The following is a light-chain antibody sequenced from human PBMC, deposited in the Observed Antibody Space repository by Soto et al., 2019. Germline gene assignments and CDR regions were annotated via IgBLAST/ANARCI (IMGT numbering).Light chain of an antibody. CDR2: NAA. CDR3: QQYYKWPPFT. Sequence: EIVMTQSPATLSVSPGERATLSCRASQRIDTSLAWYQPRPGQAPRLLLYNAATRATGIPARFSGRGFGTEYTLTISSLQSEDFAHYYCQQYYKWPPFTFGPGTKVDI. CDR1: QRIDTS. J-gene: IGKJ3*01. V-gene: IGKV3-15*01.